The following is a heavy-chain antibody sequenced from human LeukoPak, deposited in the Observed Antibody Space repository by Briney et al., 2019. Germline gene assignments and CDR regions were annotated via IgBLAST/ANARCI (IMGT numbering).Heavy chain of an antibody. CDR2: IRYDGSNK. J-gene: IGHJ4*02. D-gene: IGHD3-22*01. Sequence: GSLRLSCAASGFTFSSYGMHWVRQAPGKGLEWVAFIRYDGSNKYYADSVKGRFTISRDNSKNTLYLQMNSLRAEDTAVYYCAKDPLWRDDSSGYDLDYFDYWGQGTLVTVSS. V-gene: IGHV3-30*02. CDR3: AKDPLWRDDSSGYDLDYFDY. CDR1: GFTFSSYG.